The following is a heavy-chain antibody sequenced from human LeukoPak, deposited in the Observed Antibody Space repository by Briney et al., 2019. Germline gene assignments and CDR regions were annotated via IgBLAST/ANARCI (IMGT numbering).Heavy chain of an antibody. J-gene: IGHJ5*02. CDR3: ARGRITMIVVVTWHNWFDP. V-gene: IGHV4-34*01. CDR2: INHSGST. CDR1: GGSFRGYY. D-gene: IGHD3-22*01. Sequence: PSETLSLTCAVYGGSFRGYYWSWLRQPPGKGLEWIGEINHSGSTNYNPSLKSRVTISVDTSKNQFSLKLSSVTAAETAVYYCARGRITMIVVVTWHNWFDPWGQGTLVTVSS.